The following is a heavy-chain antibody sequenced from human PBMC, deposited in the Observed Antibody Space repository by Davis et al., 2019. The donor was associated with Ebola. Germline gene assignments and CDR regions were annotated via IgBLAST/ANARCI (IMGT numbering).Heavy chain of an antibody. D-gene: IGHD7-27*01. Sequence: GESLKISCAASGFTFSSYGMHWVRQAPGKGLEWVAVISYDGSNKYYADSVKGRFTISRDNSKNTLYLQMNSLRAEDTAVYYCAKDVPLPGGWGQGTLVTVSS. CDR3: AKDVPLPGG. CDR2: ISYDGSNK. CDR1: GFTFSSYG. V-gene: IGHV3-30*18. J-gene: IGHJ4*02.